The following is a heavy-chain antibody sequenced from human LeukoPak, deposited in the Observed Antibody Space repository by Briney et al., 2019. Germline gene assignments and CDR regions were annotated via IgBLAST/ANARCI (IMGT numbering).Heavy chain of an antibody. V-gene: IGHV1-69*04. CDR3: ARDRPRARYFDY. CDR1: GGTFNDYS. CDR2: IIPILNVP. Sequence: SVKVSCKASGGTFNDYSISWVRQAPGQGLEWMGRIIPILNVPNYAPNFEGRVTITADKSTNTAYMEVSSLKSEDTAVYFCARDRPRARYFDYWGQGTLVTVS. D-gene: IGHD2-15*01. J-gene: IGHJ4*02.